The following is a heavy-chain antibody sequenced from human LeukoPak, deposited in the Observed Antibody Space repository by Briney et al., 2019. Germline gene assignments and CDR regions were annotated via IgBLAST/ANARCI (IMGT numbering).Heavy chain of an antibody. CDR2: INTYNGNT. D-gene: IGHD6-13*01. CDR1: GYTFTSYI. Sequence: ASVKVSCKASGYTFTSYIISWVRQAPGQGLEWMGRINTYNGNTEYAQRVQGRVTMTTDTSTSTAYMELRSLRSDDTAVYYCARDRHIAAAVYYYYMDVWGKGTPVTVSS. CDR3: ARDRHIAAAVYYYYMDV. V-gene: IGHV1-18*01. J-gene: IGHJ6*03.